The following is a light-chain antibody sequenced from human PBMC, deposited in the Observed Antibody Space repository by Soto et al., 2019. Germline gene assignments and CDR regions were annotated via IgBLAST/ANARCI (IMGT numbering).Light chain of an antibody. V-gene: IGLV2-14*03. CDR3: SSYTTSDTVV. CDR2: DVN. J-gene: IGLJ2*01. CDR1: SSDVGAYNY. Sequence: QSALTQPASVSGSPGQSITISCTGTSSDVGAYNYVSWYQQYPGKAPKLMIYDVNNRPSGVSNRFSGSKSGNTASLTISRLQTEDEADYYCSSYTTSDTVVFGGGTKVTVL.